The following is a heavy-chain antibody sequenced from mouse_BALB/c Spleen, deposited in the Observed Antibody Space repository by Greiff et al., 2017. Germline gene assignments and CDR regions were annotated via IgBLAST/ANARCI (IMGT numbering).Heavy chain of an antibody. CDR2: INPSNGRT. CDR1: GYTFTSYW. V-gene: IGHV1S81*02. Sequence: QVQLQQSGAELVKPGASVKLSCKASGYTFTSYWMHWVKQRPGQGLEWIGEINPSNGRTNYNEKFKSKATLTVDKSSSTAYMQLSSLTSEDSAVYYCARGVYFDYWGQGTTLTVSS. CDR3: ARGVYFDY. J-gene: IGHJ2*01.